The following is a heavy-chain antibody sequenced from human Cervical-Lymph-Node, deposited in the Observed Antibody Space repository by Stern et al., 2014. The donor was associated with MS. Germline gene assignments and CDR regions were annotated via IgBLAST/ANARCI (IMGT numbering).Heavy chain of an antibody. CDR3: ARDTSSPERSDW. D-gene: IGHD1-1*01. V-gene: IGHV3-53*01. CDR1: RFTVSRDY. CDR2: ITNVGST. Sequence: VQLVESGGGVIQPGGSLRLSCTASRFTVSRDYMTWVRQAPGKGLECVSLITNVGSTFYTDSVKGRFTISRDDSKNTVYLHMTSLRAEDTAMYYCARDTSSPERSDWWGQGTLVTVSS. J-gene: IGHJ4*02.